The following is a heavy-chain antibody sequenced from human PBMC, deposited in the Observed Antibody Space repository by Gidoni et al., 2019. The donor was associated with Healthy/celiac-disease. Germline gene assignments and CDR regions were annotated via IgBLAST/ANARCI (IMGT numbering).Heavy chain of an antibody. CDR3: AKDPYYYDSSGYYHKFDY. J-gene: IGHJ4*02. CDR1: GFTFSSYA. Sequence: EVQLVESGGGLVQPGGSLRLSCAASGFTFSSYAMSWVRQAPGKGLEWVSAISGSGGSTYYADSVKGRFTISRDNSKNTLYLQMNSLRAEDTAVYYCAKDPYYYDSSGYYHKFDYWGQGTLVTVSS. V-gene: IGHV3-23*04. CDR2: ISGSGGST. D-gene: IGHD3-22*01.